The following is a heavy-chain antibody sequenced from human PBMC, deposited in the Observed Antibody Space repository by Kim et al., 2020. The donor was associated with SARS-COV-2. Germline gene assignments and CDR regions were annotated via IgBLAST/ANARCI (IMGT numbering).Heavy chain of an antibody. D-gene: IGHD2-2*01. CDR2: ITGSGGST. J-gene: IGHJ4*02. CDR1: GFTFSTYA. V-gene: IGHV3-23*01. CDR3: AKEGYCRGTRCYAFDY. Sequence: GGSLRLSCAASGFTFSTYAMSWVRQAPGKGLEWVSTITGSGGSTYYADSVKGRFTISRDNSKNTLFLQMNSLRAEDTAVYYCAKEGYCRGTRCYAFDYWGQGTLVTVSS.